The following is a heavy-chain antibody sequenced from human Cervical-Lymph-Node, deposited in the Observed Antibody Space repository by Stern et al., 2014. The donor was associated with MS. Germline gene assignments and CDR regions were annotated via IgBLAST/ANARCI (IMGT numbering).Heavy chain of an antibody. D-gene: IGHD3-22*01. CDR3: AGDRHSSGFDH. J-gene: IGHJ4*02. V-gene: IGHV1-69*01. CDR1: GGTFSNYA. Sequence: QVQLLQPGAEVKKPGSSVTVSCKASGGTFSNYAITWFRQAPGRGLEWMGDTNPLFGTTNYAQKFQGRVTMTAHESTATAYVELSGLRSEDTAVYYCAGDRHSSGFDHWGQGTLVTVSS. CDR2: TNPLFGTT.